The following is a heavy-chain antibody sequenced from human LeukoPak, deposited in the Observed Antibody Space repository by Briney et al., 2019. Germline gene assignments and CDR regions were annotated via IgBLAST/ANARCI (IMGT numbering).Heavy chain of an antibody. Sequence: SETLSLTCAVYGGSFSGYYWSWIRQPPGKGLEWIGEINHSGSTNCNPSLKSRVTISVDTSKNQFSLKLSSVTAADTAVYYCASLSSSVAGTYYFDYWGQGTLVTVSS. V-gene: IGHV4-34*01. CDR3: ASLSSSVAGTYYFDY. CDR1: GGSFSGYY. D-gene: IGHD6-19*01. CDR2: INHSGST. J-gene: IGHJ4*02.